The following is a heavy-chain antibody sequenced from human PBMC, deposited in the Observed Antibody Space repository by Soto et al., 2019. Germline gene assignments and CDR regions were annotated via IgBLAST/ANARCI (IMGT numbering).Heavy chain of an antibody. J-gene: IGHJ4*02. V-gene: IGHV4-59*08. CDR1: GGSISSYY. Sequence: PSETLSLTCTVSGGSISSYYWSWIRHPPGKGLEWIGYIYYSGSTNYNPSLKSRVTISVDTSKNQFSLKLSSVTAADSAVYYCARRYGSAIDYWGQGTLVTVSS. CDR3: ARRYGSAIDY. CDR2: IYYSGST. D-gene: IGHD1-26*01.